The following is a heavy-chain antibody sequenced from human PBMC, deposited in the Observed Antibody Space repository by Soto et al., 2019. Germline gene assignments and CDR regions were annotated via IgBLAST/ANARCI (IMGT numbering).Heavy chain of an antibody. D-gene: IGHD3-10*01. J-gene: IGHJ5*02. Sequence: GGSLRLSCAASGFTFSSYAMSWVRQAPGKGLEWVSAISGSGGSTYYADSVKGRFTISRDNSKNTLYLQMNSLRAEDTAVYYCVYMEFGELLLPNWFDPWGQGTLVTVSS. V-gene: IGHV3-23*01. CDR2: ISGSGGST. CDR3: VYMEFGELLLPNWFDP. CDR1: GFTFSSYA.